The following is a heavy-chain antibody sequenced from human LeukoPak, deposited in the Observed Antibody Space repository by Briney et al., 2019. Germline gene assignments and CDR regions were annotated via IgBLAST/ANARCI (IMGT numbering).Heavy chain of an antibody. D-gene: IGHD2-15*01. CDR2: IYSGGST. V-gene: IGHV3-66*01. CDR1: GFTVSSNY. Sequence: GGSLRLSCAASGFTVSSNYMSWVRQAPGKGLEWVSVIYSGGSTYYADSVKGRFTISRDNSKNTLYLQMNSLRAEDTAVYYCARYCSGGSCYPAPIYFDYWGQGTLVTVSS. CDR3: ARYCSGGSCYPAPIYFDY. J-gene: IGHJ4*02.